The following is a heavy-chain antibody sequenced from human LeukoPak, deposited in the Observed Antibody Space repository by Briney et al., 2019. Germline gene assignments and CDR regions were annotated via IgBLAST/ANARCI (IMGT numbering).Heavy chain of an antibody. V-gene: IGHV4-59*01. CDR2: IHDSGTT. D-gene: IGHD2-15*01. CDR1: GGSFSSYY. Sequence: SETLSLTCTVSGGSFSSYYWTWVRQPPGKGLEWIAYIHDSGTTSYSPSLESRVTISLDTSNNQFSLRLSSVTAADTAVYYCARESWYCSDGSCYSDFDYWGQGTLVTVSS. J-gene: IGHJ4*02. CDR3: ARESWYCSDGSCYSDFDY.